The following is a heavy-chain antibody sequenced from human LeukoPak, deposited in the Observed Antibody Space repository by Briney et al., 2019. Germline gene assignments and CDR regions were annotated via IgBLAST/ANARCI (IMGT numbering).Heavy chain of an antibody. CDR2: ISSSGSTI. Sequence: GGSLRLSCAASGFTFSDYYMSWIRQAPGKGLEWVSYISSSGSTIYYADSVKGRFTISRDNAKNSLYLQMNSLRAEDTAVYYCARDKITMIVVVIMGMDVWGQGTTVTVSS. V-gene: IGHV3-11*01. D-gene: IGHD3-22*01. J-gene: IGHJ6*02. CDR1: GFTFSDYY. CDR3: ARDKITMIVVVIMGMDV.